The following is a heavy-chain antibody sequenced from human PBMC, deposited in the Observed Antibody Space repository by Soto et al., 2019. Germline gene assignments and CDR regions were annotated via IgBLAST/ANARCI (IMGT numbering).Heavy chain of an antibody. Sequence: ASVKVSCKASGYSFTTYALHWVRQAPGQRLEWMAWINGGNGNTKYSQKFQDRVTITRDTSASIAYMELSSLRSEDTAVYYCARGKGMEENYYYHGMDVWGQWATVTVSS. D-gene: IGHD1-1*01. V-gene: IGHV1-3*01. CDR1: GYSFTTYA. CDR2: INGGNGNT. J-gene: IGHJ6*02. CDR3: ARGKGMEENYYYHGMDV.